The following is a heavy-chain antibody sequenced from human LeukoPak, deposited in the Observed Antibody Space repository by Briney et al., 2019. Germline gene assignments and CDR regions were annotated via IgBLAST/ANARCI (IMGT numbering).Heavy chain of an antibody. V-gene: IGHV4-34*01. D-gene: IGHD6-19*01. CDR3: ARDSSGWPILS. CDR2: INHSGST. Sequence: SETLSLTCAVYGGSFSGYYWSWIRQPPGKGLEWIGEINHSGSTYCNPSLKSRVTISVDTSKNQFSLKLSSVTAADTAVYYCARDSSGWPILSWGQGTLVTVSS. CDR1: GGSFSGYY. J-gene: IGHJ5*02.